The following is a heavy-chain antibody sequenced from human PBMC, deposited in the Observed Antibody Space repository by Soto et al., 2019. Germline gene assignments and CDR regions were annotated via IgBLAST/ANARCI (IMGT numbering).Heavy chain of an antibody. CDR2: INSDGSST. Sequence: EVQLVESGGGLVQPGGSLRLSCAASGFTFSSYWIHWVRQAPGKGLVWVSRINSDGSSTTYADSVKGRFTISRDNAKNTLYRQMTSLRAEDTAVYYCARVSREVVPAAIDYWGQGTLVTVSS. CDR3: ARVSREVVPAAIDY. J-gene: IGHJ4*02. V-gene: IGHV3-74*01. D-gene: IGHD2-2*01. CDR1: GFTFSSYW.